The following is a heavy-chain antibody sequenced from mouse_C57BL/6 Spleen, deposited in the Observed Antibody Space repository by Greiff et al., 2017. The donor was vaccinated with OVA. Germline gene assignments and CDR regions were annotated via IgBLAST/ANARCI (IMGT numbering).Heavy chain of an antibody. CDR3: ARQGVTGLDY. CDR1: GFTFSSYG. CDR2: ISSGGSYT. Sequence: EVMLVESGGDLVKPGGSLKLSCAASGFTFSSYGMSWVRQTPDKRLEWVATISSGGSYTYYPDSVKGRFTISRDNAKNTLYLQMSSLKSEDTAMYYCARQGVTGLDYWGQGTTLTVSS. V-gene: IGHV5-6*01. J-gene: IGHJ2*01. D-gene: IGHD2-13*01.